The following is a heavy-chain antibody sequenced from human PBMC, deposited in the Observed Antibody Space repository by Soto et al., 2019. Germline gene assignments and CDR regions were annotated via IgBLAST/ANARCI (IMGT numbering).Heavy chain of an antibody. D-gene: IGHD3-10*01. V-gene: IGHV3-33*01. CDR3: ARVGGSVTSDY. J-gene: IGHJ4*02. CDR2: IYYDGGNI. Sequence: QVQLVESGGGVVQPGKSLRLSCAASGFTFSAYGMHWVRRAPGKGLEWVAMIYYDGGNIYYADSVKGRFTISRDNSKNTLYLQMNSLRAEDTAVYYCARVGGSVTSDYWGQGTLVTVPS. CDR1: GFTFSAYG.